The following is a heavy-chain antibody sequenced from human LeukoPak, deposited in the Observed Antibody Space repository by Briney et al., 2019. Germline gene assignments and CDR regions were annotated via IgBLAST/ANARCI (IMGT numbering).Heavy chain of an antibody. D-gene: IGHD4-23*01. CDR1: GYAFTSYG. J-gene: IGHJ4*02. V-gene: IGHV1-18*01. CDR2: ISAYNGNT. Sequence: ASVKVSCKASGYAFTSYGISWVRQAPGQGLEWMGWISAYNGNTNYAQKLQGRVTMTTDTSTSTAYMELRSLRSDDTAVYYCARVDDYGGNFHYWGQGTLVTVSS. CDR3: ARVDDYGGNFHY.